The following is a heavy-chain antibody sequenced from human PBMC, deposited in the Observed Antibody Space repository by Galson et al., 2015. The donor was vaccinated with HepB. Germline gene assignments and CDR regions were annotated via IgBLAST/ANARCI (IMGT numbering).Heavy chain of an antibody. D-gene: IGHD2-15*01. J-gene: IGHJ6*03. Sequence: LSLTCTVSGDSISTNNYYWGWIRQPPGKGPEWIGSIYNSGRTFYKPSLQSRVTISVDTSKNQFSLTLNSVTAADTAVYYCAGDRGLGTAGCSWHCYYMDVWGKGATVIVSS. CDR1: GDSISTNNYY. CDR2: IYNSGRT. V-gene: IGHV4-39*07. CDR3: AGDRGLGTAGCSWHCYYMDV.